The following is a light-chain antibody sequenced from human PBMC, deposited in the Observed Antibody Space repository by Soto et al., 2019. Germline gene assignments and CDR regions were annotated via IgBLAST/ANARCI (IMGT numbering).Light chain of an antibody. V-gene: IGLV2-23*02. CDR2: EVS. CDR3: CSYAGSSFYV. Sequence: QSALTQPASVSGSPGQSITISCTGTSSDVGSYNLVSWYQQHPGKAPKLMIYEVSKRPSGVSNRFSGSKSGNTASLTISGRQAEDEADYYCCSYAGSSFYVFGTGTKLTVL. J-gene: IGLJ1*01. CDR1: SSDVGSYNL.